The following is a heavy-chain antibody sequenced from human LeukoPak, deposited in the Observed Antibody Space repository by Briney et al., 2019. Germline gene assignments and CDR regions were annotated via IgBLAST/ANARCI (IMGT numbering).Heavy chain of an antibody. V-gene: IGHV4-39*07. CDR2: IYYSGST. D-gene: IGHD5-12*01. CDR1: GGSISSSSYY. Sequence: SETLSLTCTVSGGSISSSSYYWGWIRQPPGKGLEWIGSIYYSGSTYYNPSLKSRVTISVDTSKNQFSLQLTSVTAADTAVYYCARMIVATIRIGVYFYHGMDVWGQGTTVTVSS. J-gene: IGHJ6*02. CDR3: ARMIVATIRIGVYFYHGMDV.